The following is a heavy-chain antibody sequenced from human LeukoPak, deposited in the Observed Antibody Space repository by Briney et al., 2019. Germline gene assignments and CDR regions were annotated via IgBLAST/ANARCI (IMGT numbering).Heavy chain of an antibody. D-gene: IGHD2-15*01. V-gene: IGHV1-2*02. Sequence: ASVKVSFKSSGYTFTGYYMHWVRQAPGQGLEWMGWINPNSGGTNYAQKFQGRVTMTRDTSISTAYMELSRLRSDDTAVYYCAVVAATKYFDYWGQGTLVTVSS. CDR3: AVVAATKYFDY. J-gene: IGHJ4*02. CDR1: GYTFTGYY. CDR2: INPNSGGT.